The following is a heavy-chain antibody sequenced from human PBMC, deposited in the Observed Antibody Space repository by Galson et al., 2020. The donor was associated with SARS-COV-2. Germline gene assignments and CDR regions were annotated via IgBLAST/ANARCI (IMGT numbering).Heavy chain of an antibody. CDR3: ARDRISAPDDFDY. J-gene: IGHJ4*02. CDR2: INPNSGGT. CDR1: GYTFSDYY. Sequence: ASVKVSCKASGYTFSDYYMHWVRQAPGQGLEGMGWINPNSGGTNYAQRFQGRVTMTGDTSISTAYMELKNLRSDDTAVYYCARDRISAPDDFDYWGQGTLVSVSS. V-gene: IGHV1-2*02. D-gene: IGHD6-13*01.